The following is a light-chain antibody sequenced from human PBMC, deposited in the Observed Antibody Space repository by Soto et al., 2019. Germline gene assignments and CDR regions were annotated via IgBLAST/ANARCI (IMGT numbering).Light chain of an antibody. V-gene: IGLV2-23*01. Sequence: LTQPASVSGSPGQSITISCTGTSSDVGSYNLVSWYQQHPGKAPKLMIYEGSKRPSGVSNRFSGSKSGNTASLTISGLQAEDEADYYCCSYAGSSTPYVFGTGTKVTVL. CDR2: EGS. CDR1: SSDVGSYNL. CDR3: CSYAGSSTPYV. J-gene: IGLJ1*01.